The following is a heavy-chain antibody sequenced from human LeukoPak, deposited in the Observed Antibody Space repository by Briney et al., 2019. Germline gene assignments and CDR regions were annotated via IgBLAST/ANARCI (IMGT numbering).Heavy chain of an antibody. CDR3: ARAYGSGSSHNFFVGHI. CDR2: NNPNSGGT. CDR1: GYTFTDYY. J-gene: IGHJ3*02. D-gene: IGHD3-10*01. V-gene: IGHV1-2*04. Sequence: ASVKVSCKASGYTFTDYYIHWVRQAPGQRLEFMGWNNPNSGGTDYAQKFQAWVTMTSDTSINTAYLELSRLTADDTAVYYCARAYGSGSSHNFFVGHIWGQGSMVTVSS.